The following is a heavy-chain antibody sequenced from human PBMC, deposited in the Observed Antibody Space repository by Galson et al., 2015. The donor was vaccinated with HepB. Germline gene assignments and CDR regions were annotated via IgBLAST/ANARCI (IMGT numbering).Heavy chain of an antibody. Sequence: SLRLSCAASGFTFSSYAMNWVRQAPGKGLEWVAAISGSGGSTYYADSVKGRFTISRDNSKNTLYLQMNSLRAEDTAVYYCAKCQRFGDLDYWGQGTLVTVSS. D-gene: IGHD3-10*01. CDR3: AKCQRFGDLDY. V-gene: IGHV3-23*01. CDR2: ISGSGGST. CDR1: GFTFSSYA. J-gene: IGHJ4*02.